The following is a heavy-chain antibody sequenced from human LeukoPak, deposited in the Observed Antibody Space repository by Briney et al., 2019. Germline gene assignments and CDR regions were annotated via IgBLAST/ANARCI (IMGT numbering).Heavy chain of an antibody. Sequence: ASVKVSCKASGYTFTGYYMHWVRQAPGQGLEWMGRINPNSGGTNYAQKFQGRVTMTRDTSISTAYMELSRLKSDDTAVYYCERVRHSTYYYDSSGYYPNWFDPWSQGTLVTVSS. CDR3: ERVRHSTYYYDSSGYYPNWFDP. D-gene: IGHD3-22*01. J-gene: IGHJ5*02. CDR2: INPNSGGT. CDR1: GYTFTGYY. V-gene: IGHV1-2*06.